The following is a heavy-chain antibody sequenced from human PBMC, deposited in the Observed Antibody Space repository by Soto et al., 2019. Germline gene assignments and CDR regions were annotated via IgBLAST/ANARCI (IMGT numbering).Heavy chain of an antibody. D-gene: IGHD3-3*01. CDR2: ISYDGSNK. V-gene: IGHV3-30-3*01. Sequence: QVQLVESGGDVVQPGRSLRLSCAVSGFTFSSYAMHWVRQAPGKGLEWVAVISYDGSNKYYADSVKGRFTISRDNSKNTLYLQMNSLRAGDTAVYYCARHKRDLRFLEWAYYFDYWGQGTLVTVSS. CDR3: ARHKRDLRFLEWAYYFDY. CDR1: GFTFSSYA. J-gene: IGHJ4*02.